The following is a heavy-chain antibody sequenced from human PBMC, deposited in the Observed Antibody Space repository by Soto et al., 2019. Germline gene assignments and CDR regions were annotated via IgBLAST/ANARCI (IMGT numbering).Heavy chain of an antibody. CDR3: TRTYYYGSGSYYFAPNWFDP. CDR2: IIPIFVTA. D-gene: IGHD3-10*01. V-gene: IGHV1-69*13. CDR1: GGTFNNYV. Sequence: ASVKVSCKASGGTFNNYVINWVRQAPGQGLEWMAGIIPIFVTANYAQKFQNRVTITADESTSTAYMELSSVTAADTAVYYCTRTYYYGSGSYYFAPNWFDPWGQGTLVTVSS. J-gene: IGHJ5*02.